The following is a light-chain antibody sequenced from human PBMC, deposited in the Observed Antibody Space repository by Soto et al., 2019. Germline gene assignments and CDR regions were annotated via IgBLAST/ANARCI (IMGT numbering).Light chain of an antibody. CDR1: QTILYSSNNRNY. J-gene: IGKJ1*01. CDR2: WAS. CDR3: QQYYSTWWT. Sequence: DGVMTQSPDSLAVSLGERAAINGKSSQTILYSSNNRNYLAWYQLKPGQPPKLLIYWASTRESGVPDRFSGSGSGTDFTLTISSLQAEDVAVYYCQQYYSTWWTFAQRTKVAIK. V-gene: IGKV4-1*01.